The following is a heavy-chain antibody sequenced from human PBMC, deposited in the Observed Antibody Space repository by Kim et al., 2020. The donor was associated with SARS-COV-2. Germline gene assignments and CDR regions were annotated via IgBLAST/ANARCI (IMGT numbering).Heavy chain of an antibody. V-gene: IGHV3-9*01. J-gene: IGHJ4*02. D-gene: IGHD5-12*01. CDR2: ISWNSGSI. Sequence: GGSLRLSCAASGFTFDDYAMHWVRQAPGKGLEWVSGISWNSGSIGYADSVKGRFTISRDNAKNSLYLQMNSLRAEDTALYYCAKGGRGATTPLDYWGQG. CDR1: GFTFDDYA. CDR3: AKGGRGATTPLDY.